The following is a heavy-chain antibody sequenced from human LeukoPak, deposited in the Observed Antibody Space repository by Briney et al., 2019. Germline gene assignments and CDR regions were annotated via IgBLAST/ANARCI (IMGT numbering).Heavy chain of an antibody. Sequence: GASVKVSCKASGYTFTGYYMHWVRQAPGQGLEWMGWINPNSGGTNYAQKFQGRVTMTRDTSISTAYMEPSRLRSDDTAVYYCAREGREIVVVPAAMTGVGYYYMDVWGKGTTVTVSS. D-gene: IGHD2-2*01. CDR3: AREGREIVVVPAAMTGVGYYYMDV. V-gene: IGHV1-2*02. CDR2: INPNSGGT. CDR1: GYTFTGYY. J-gene: IGHJ6*03.